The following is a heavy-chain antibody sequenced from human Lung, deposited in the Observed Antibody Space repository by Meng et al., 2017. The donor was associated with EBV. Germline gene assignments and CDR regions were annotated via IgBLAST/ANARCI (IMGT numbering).Heavy chain of an antibody. CDR3: ARESGYCNGGSCYWSVDL. Sequence: QVQLQQSGPGPMKPSQTPELTFATSGDSFPSNTAAWNGIRQSPSRGLEWPGRTYYRSKWYNDYSLSVKSRITINPDTSKKQFSLQLNSVTPEDTAVYYCARESGYCNGGSCYWSVDLWGRGTLGTVSP. V-gene: IGHV6-1*01. D-gene: IGHD2-15*01. CDR2: TYYRSKWYN. J-gene: IGHJ2*01. CDR1: GDSFPSNTAA.